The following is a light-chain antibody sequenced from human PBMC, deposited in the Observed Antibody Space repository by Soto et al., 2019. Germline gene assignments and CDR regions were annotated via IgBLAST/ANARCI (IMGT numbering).Light chain of an antibody. CDR1: SSNIGAGYD. CDR2: GNS. Sequence: HSVLTQPPSVSGAPGQRVTLSCTGSSSNIGAGYDVHWYQQLPGTAPKLLIYGNSNRPSGVPDRFSGSKSGTSASLAITGLQAEDEADYYCQSYDSSLSGSYVFGTGTKVTVL. CDR3: QSYDSSLSGSYV. V-gene: IGLV1-40*01. J-gene: IGLJ1*01.